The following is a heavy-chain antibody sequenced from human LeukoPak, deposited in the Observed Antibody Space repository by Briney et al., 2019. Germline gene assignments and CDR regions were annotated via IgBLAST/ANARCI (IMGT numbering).Heavy chain of an antibody. CDR2: ISSSSSYI. D-gene: IGHD2-8*01. CDR1: GFSFSNYA. CDR3: ARDVELMVYAPYFDY. V-gene: IGHV3-21*01. J-gene: IGHJ4*02. Sequence: GGSLRLSCAASGFSFSNYAIHWVRRAPGKGLEWVSSISSSSSYIYYADSVKGRFTISRDNAKNSLYLQMNSLRAEDTAVYYCARDVELMVYAPYFDYWGQGTLVTVSS.